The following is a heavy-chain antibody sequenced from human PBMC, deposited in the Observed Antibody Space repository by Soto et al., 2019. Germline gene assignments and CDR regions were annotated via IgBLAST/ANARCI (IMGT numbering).Heavy chain of an antibody. CDR3: VKGHLALDN. Sequence: PGGSLRLSCTASGFTFSDSYMDCVRQAPGKGLDWVGRVRNKANSYTTEYAASVKGRFTVSRDDSKNSLYLQMNSLKTEDTAVYYCVKGHLALDNWGPGTLVTVSS. CDR1: GFTFSDSY. J-gene: IGHJ4*02. V-gene: IGHV3-72*01. CDR2: VRNKANSYTT.